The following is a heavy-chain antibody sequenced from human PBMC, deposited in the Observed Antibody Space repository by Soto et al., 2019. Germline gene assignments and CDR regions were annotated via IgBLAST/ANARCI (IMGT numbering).Heavy chain of an antibody. J-gene: IGHJ4*02. CDR2: IYYSGST. CDR1: NGCISRCS. V-gene: IGHV4-59*01. D-gene: IGHD4-17*01. CDR3: TRQNTVTPYFDC. Sequence: PSQTRVVTRPVGNGCISRCSWSWLRQPPGKGLEWIGYIYYSGSTNYNPSLKSRVTISVDTSKNQFSLKLSSVTAADTAFYYCTRQNTVTPYFDCCGQGPLV.